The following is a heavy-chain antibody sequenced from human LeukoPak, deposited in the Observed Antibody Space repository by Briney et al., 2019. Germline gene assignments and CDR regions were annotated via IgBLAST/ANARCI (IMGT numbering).Heavy chain of an antibody. CDR3: ATDLRRFGELSFDY. Sequence: GASVKVSCKASGGTFSSYAISWVRQAPGQGLEWMGGIIPIFGTANYAQKFQGRVTITADESTSTAYMELSSLRSEDTAVYYCATDLRRFGELSFDYWGQGTLVTVSS. D-gene: IGHD3-10*01. CDR2: IIPIFGTA. CDR1: GGTFSSYA. J-gene: IGHJ4*02. V-gene: IGHV1-69*01.